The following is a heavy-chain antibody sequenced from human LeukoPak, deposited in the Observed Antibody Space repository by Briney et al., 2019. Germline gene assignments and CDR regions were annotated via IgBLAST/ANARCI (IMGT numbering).Heavy chain of an antibody. CDR3: VTDLGRFDC. J-gene: IGHJ4*02. CDR2: LYSGGSI. V-gene: IGHV3-66*01. D-gene: IGHD1-14*01. Sequence: GGSLRLSCAASGFTFSSYAMSWVRQAPGKGLEWVSVLYSGGSIFYADSVKGRFTISRDNSKNTLYLQMNSLRVEDTALYYCVTDLGRFDCWGQGTLVTVSS. CDR1: GFTFSSYA.